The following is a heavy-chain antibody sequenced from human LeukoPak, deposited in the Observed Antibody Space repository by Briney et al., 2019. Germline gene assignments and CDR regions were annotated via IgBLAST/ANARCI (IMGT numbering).Heavy chain of an antibody. CDR1: GGSISSYY. D-gene: IGHD3-9*01. J-gene: IGHJ4*02. CDR3: ARQSHFFDWLSYFDY. V-gene: IGHV4-59*04. Sequence: PSETLSLTCTVSGGSISSYYWSWIRQPPGKGLKGIGTIYYSGSTYYNPSLKSRDSISVDTSNNQFSLRLSSVTAADTAVYYCARQSHFFDWLSYFDYWGQGTLVTVSS. CDR2: IYYSGST.